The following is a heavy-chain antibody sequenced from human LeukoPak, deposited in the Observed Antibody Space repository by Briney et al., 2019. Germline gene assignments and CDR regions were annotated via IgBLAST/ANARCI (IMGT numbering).Heavy chain of an antibody. CDR1: GFTFSINW. D-gene: IGHD3-22*01. CDR2: INSVGSST. J-gene: IGHJ4*02. Sequence: GGSLRLSCAASGFTFSINWMHWVRQAPGKGLVWVSRINSVGSSTTYADFVKGRFTISRDNALNTLYLQMNSLRADDTAVYYCTRDPDLSGYSFFYDWGQGTLVTVSS. V-gene: IGHV3-74*03. CDR3: TRDPDLSGYSFFYD.